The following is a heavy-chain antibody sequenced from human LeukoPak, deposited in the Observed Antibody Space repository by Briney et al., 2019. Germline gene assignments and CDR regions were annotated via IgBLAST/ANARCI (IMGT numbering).Heavy chain of an antibody. D-gene: IGHD6-13*01. Sequence: RGESLKISCKGSGYSFTTYWIGWVRQMPGKGLEWMAIIFPGDSDTRYSPSFRGQVTTSADKSISTAYLQWRSLKASDTAMYYCARPNLMAASSNDAFDIWGQGTMVTVSS. CDR1: GYSFTTYW. CDR3: ARPNLMAASSNDAFDI. J-gene: IGHJ3*02. CDR2: IFPGDSDT. V-gene: IGHV5-51*01.